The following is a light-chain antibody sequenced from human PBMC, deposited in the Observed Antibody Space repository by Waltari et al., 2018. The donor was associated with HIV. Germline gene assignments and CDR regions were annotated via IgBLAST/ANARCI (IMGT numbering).Light chain of an antibody. V-gene: IGLV1-47*01. J-gene: IGLJ3*02. CDR1: DSTSEFTT. CDR2: AVS. Sequence: QSVLSQPPSASATPGQRVTISCSGSDSTSEFTTFSCYQQFPGAAPQLLIYAVSHRPSGVPDRFSGSKSGTSASLTISTLQSEDEALYYCAARSDISTTWVFGGGTRLTVL. CDR3: AARSDISTTWV.